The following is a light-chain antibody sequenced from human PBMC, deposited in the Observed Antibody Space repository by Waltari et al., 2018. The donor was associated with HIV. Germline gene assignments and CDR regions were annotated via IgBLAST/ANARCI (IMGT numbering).Light chain of an antibody. CDR1: QSVSRNY. Sequence: DIVLTQSPGTLSLSPGERAILSCRASQSVSRNYSAWYQQTPGQAPRLLIYDSSTRATGIPDRFSASGSGTDFTLTINRLEPEDFALYFCQYYGTSPTSFGQGTKLEIK. CDR2: DSS. V-gene: IGKV3-20*01. J-gene: IGKJ2*01. CDR3: QYYGTSPTS.